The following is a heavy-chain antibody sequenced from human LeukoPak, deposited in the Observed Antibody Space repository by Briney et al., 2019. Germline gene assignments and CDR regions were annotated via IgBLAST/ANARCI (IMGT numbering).Heavy chain of an antibody. D-gene: IGHD3-10*01. J-gene: IGHJ6*02. CDR2: INLISATT. Sequence: ASLKVSCKASGYTFTGYYMHWVRQAPGQGVEWMVSINLISATTNYPPKFQARFTLTRPTSITTSYMELSRLRSDATAVYSCPRVVLLWFEGIVVWGQGTPVTVSS. CDR3: PRVVLLWFEGIVV. V-gene: IGHV1-2*02. CDR1: GYTFTGYY.